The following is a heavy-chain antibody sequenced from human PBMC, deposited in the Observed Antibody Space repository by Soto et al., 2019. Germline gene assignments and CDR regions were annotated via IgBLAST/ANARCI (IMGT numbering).Heavy chain of an antibody. CDR1: GFTFSSYA. CDR2: ISYSGGST. CDR3: AKVPTGEMATVFQAFDI. D-gene: IGHD4-4*01. Sequence: GGSLRLSCAASGFTFSSYAMSWVRQAPGKGLEWVSSISYSGGSTYYADSVKGRFTISRDNSKSTLYLQMNSLRAEDTAVYYCAKVPTGEMATVFQAFDIWGQGTMVTVSS. V-gene: IGHV3-23*01. J-gene: IGHJ3*02.